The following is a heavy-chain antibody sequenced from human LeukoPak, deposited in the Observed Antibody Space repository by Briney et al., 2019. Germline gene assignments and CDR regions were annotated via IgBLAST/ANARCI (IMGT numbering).Heavy chain of an antibody. V-gene: IGHV3-23*01. J-gene: IGHJ4*02. D-gene: IGHD4-17*01. CDR3: AKDRPFGDFRRRDPDF. CDR2: ITGHGGTT. CDR1: RFTFSSYA. Sequence: GGSLRLSCAASRFTFSSYAMSWVRQAPGKGLEWVSSITGHGGTTHYADSVRGRFTVSRDNSDKPLYLQMNSLRAEDTAVYYCAKDRPFGDFRRRDPDFWGQGTLVTVSS.